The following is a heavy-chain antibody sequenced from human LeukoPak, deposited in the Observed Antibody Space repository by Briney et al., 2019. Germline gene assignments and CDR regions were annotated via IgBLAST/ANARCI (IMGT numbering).Heavy chain of an antibody. V-gene: IGHV3-30-3*01. CDR3: VRGVGIYDSSGYFDY. CDR2: ISYDGNNK. D-gene: IGHD3-22*01. Sequence: GGSRRLSCAASGFTFSICAMHWVRRAPGEGLEWVTTISYDGNNKYYADSVKGRFTISRDNSKNTVYLQMNSLRDEDTAVYYCVRGVGIYDSSGYFDYWGQGNLVTVSS. CDR1: GFTFSICA. J-gene: IGHJ4*02.